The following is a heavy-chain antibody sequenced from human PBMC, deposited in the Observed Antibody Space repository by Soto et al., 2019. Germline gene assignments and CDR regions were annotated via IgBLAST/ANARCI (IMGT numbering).Heavy chain of an antibody. V-gene: IGHV3-7*03. J-gene: IGHJ4*02. CDR1: GFTFSTFW. Sequence: EVQLVESGGGLVQPGESLRLSCTASGFTFSTFWMSWVRQAPGKGLEWVANIKEDGSGRYHVDSVKGRFTISRDNAKNSLYLQMNSLRAEDTAVFYCARLRAGGFHDYWGQGTLVTVSS. CDR3: ARLRAGGFHDY. CDR2: IKEDGSGR. D-gene: IGHD2-15*01.